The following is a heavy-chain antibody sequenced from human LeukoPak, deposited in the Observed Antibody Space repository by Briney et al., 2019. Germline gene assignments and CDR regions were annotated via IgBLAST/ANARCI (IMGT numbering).Heavy chain of an antibody. V-gene: IGHV4-30-2*01. Sequence: PSETLSLTCTVSGGSISSGGYYWSWIRQHPGKGLEWIGYIYHSGSTYYNPSLKSRVTISVDRSKNQISLKLSSVTAADTAVYYCVRRGVAAIFDPWGQGTRVTVSS. D-gene: IGHD3-10*01. CDR1: GGSISSGGYY. J-gene: IGHJ5*02. CDR3: VRRGVAAIFDP. CDR2: IYHSGST.